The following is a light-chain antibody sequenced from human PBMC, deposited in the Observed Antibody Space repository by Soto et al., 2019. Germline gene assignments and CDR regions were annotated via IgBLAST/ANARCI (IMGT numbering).Light chain of an antibody. V-gene: IGKV3-11*01. CDR1: QSVSSY. CDR2: DAS. J-gene: IGKJ4*01. CDR3: QQRSNWPPLLT. Sequence: EIMLAQSPATVSLSPGERATLSCRASQSVSSYLAWYQQKPGQAPRLLIYDASNRATGIPARFSGSGSGTDFTLTISSLEPEDFAVYYCQQRSNWPPLLTFGGGTKVEIK.